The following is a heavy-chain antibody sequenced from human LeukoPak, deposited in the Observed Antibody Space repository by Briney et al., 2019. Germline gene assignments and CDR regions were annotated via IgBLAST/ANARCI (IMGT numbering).Heavy chain of an antibody. CDR1: GFTFSNYW. J-gene: IGHJ4*02. D-gene: IGHD6-13*01. V-gene: IGHV3-74*01. Sequence: GGSLRLSCAASGFTFSNYWMHWVRQAPGKGLVWVSRINSDGSSRNYVDSVKGRFTISRDNAKNTLYLQMNSLRAEDTAVYYCASASSHRIAAGGDYWGQGTLVTVSS. CDR3: ASASSHRIAAGGDY. CDR2: INSDGSSR.